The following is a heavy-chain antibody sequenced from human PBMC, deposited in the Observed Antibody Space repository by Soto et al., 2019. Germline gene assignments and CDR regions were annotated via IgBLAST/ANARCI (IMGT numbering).Heavy chain of an antibody. Sequence: GGSLRLSCAASGFTFSSYDMHWVRQATGKGLEWVSAIGTAGDTYYPGSVKGRFTISRENAKNSVYLQMNSLRAEDTAEYYCARDLSWGRYWQWLVSWFDPWGQGTLVTVSS. CDR1: GFTFSSYD. D-gene: IGHD6-19*01. J-gene: IGHJ5*02. CDR3: ARDLSWGRYWQWLVSWFDP. CDR2: IGTAGDT. V-gene: IGHV3-13*01.